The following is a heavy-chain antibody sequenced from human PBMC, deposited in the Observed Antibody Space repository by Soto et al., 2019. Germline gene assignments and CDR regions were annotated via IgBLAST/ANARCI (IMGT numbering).Heavy chain of an antibody. D-gene: IGHD3-3*01. CDR1: GFTFSSYA. CDR2: ISSNGGST. CDR3: FKGRVGVGIISCNWFDS. Sequence: PGGSLRLSCSASGFTFSSYAMHWVRQAPGKGLEYVSAISSNGGSTYYADSVKGRFTISRDNSKNTLYLQMSSLRAEDTAVYYCFKGRVGVGIISCNWFDSWGQGTLVTVSS. V-gene: IGHV3-64D*08. J-gene: IGHJ5*01.